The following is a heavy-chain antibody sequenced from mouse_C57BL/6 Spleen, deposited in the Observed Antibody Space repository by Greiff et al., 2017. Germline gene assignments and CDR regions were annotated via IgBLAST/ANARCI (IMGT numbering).Heavy chain of an antibody. CDR1: GFTFSSYA. Sequence: EVKVVESGGGLVKPGGSLKLSCAASGFTFSSYAMSWVRQTPEKRLEWVATISDGGSYTYYPDNVKGRFTISRDNAKNNLYLQMSHLKSEDTAMYYCARDYGSWVYFDYWGQGTTLTVSS. CDR3: ARDYGSWVYFDY. CDR2: ISDGGSYT. V-gene: IGHV5-4*01. D-gene: IGHD1-1*01. J-gene: IGHJ2*01.